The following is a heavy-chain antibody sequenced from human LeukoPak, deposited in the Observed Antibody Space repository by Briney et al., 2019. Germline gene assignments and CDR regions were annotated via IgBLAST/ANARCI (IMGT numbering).Heavy chain of an antibody. V-gene: IGHV3-7*03. CDR1: GFTFSSYW. CDR3: ARDQTSDSYDYVWGSYRFPYYYYYGMDV. J-gene: IGHJ6*04. CDR2: IKQDGSEK. Sequence: HPGGSLRLSCAASGFTFSSYWMSWVRQAPGKGLEWVANIKQDGSEKYYVDSVKGRFTISRDNAENSLYLQMNSLRAEDTAVYYCARDQTSDSYDYVWGSYRFPYYYYYGMDVWGKGTTVTVSS. D-gene: IGHD3-16*02.